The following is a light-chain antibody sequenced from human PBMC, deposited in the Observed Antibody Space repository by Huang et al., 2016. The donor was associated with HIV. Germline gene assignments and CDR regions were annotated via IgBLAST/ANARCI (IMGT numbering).Light chain of an antibody. CDR3: LQADISPRS. V-gene: IGKV1-12*01. J-gene: IGKJ5*01. Sequence: DIQMTQSPSSVSASEGDTVTITCRASQDISIWLAWYQQKPSEAPTLLIHSASILVSGVPSRFSGSGSGTNFSLTINGLRPDDFATYYCLQADISPRSFGQGTRLDIQ. CDR1: QDISIW. CDR2: SAS.